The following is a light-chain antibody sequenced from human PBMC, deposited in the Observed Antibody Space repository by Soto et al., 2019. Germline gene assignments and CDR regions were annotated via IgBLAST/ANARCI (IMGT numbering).Light chain of an antibody. Sequence: QSALTQPPSASGSPGQSVTISCTGTSSDVGIFNYVSWYQQHPDQAPKLLIFEVNKRPSGVPDRFSASKSGNTASLTVSGLQAEDEADNYCCSYAGSNTLIFGGGTKLTVL. CDR1: SSDVGIFNY. CDR2: EVN. J-gene: IGLJ2*01. V-gene: IGLV2-8*01. CDR3: CSYAGSNTLI.